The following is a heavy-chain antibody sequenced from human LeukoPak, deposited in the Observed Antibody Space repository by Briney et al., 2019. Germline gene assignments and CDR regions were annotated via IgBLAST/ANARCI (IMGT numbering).Heavy chain of an antibody. Sequence: GASVKVSCTASGYTFTSYGISWVRQAPGQGLEWMGWISVYNGNTNYAQKLQGRVTMTTDTSTSTAYMELRSLRSDDTAVYYCARWVTGTSYGMDVWGQGTTVTVSS. D-gene: IGHD1-7*01. CDR2: ISVYNGNT. V-gene: IGHV1-18*01. CDR1: GYTFTSYG. J-gene: IGHJ6*02. CDR3: ARWVTGTSYGMDV.